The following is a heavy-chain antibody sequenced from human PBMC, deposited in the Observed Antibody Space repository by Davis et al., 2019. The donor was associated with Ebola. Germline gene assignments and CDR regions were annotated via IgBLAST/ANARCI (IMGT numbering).Heavy chain of an antibody. CDR3: ARLRSSGWYVDWFDP. D-gene: IGHD6-19*01. CDR1: GFIFSNHA. CDR2: ITGSGAVT. Sequence: GESLKISCVVSGFIFSNHAMTWVRQAPGKGLECVSGITGSGAVTFYSDSVKGRFTISRDNAKNSLYLQLNSLRAEDTAVYYCARLRSSGWYVDWFDPWGQGTLVTVSS. J-gene: IGHJ5*02. V-gene: IGHV3-23*01.